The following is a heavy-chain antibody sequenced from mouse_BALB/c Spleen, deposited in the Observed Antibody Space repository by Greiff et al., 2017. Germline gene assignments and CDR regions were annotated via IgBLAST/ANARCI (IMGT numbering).Heavy chain of an antibody. CDR2: ISSGGGST. V-gene: IGHV5-12-1*01. CDR1: GFAFSSYD. Sequence: EVQGVESGGGLVKPGGSLKLSCAASGFAFSSYDMSWVRQTPEKRLEWVAYISSGGGSTYYPDTVKGRFTISRDNAKNTLYLQMSSLKSEDTAMYYCARLGYYGIRENFDVWGAGTTVTVSS. CDR3: ARLGYYGIRENFDV. J-gene: IGHJ1*01. D-gene: IGHD1-1*01.